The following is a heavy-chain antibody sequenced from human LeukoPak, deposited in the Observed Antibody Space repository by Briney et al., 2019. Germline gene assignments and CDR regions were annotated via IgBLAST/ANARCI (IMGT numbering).Heavy chain of an antibody. CDR1: GGSISSYY. J-gene: IGHJ6*02. Sequence: SETLSLTCTVSGGSISSYYWSWIRHPPGKGLEWIGYIYYSGSTNYNPSLKSRVTISVDTSKNQFSLKLSSVTAADTAVYYCARYYYYYGMDVWGQGTTVTVSS. CDR2: IYYSGST. CDR3: ARYYYYYGMDV. V-gene: IGHV4-59*08.